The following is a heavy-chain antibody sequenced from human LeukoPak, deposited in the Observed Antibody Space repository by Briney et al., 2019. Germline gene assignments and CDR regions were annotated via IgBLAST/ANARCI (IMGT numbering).Heavy chain of an antibody. CDR1: GLIFSDYW. V-gene: IGHV3-7*01. CDR3: ASGNEFDY. D-gene: IGHD1-26*01. CDR2: IKQDGSEN. J-gene: IGHJ4*02. Sequence: GGSLRLSCAASGLIFSDYWMSWVRQGPGKGLEWVANIKQDGSENYYVDSVMGRFTISRDKAKNSLYLQMNSLRPEDTAVYYCASGNEFDYWGQGTLVAVSS.